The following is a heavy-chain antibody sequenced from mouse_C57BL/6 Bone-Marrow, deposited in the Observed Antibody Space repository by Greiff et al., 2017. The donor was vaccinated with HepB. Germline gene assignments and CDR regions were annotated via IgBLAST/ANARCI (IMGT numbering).Heavy chain of an antibody. CDR2: IFPGSGST. V-gene: IGHV1-75*01. D-gene: IGHD1-1*01. J-gene: IGHJ2*01. CDR1: GYTFTDYY. Sequence: QVQLKESGPELVKPGASVKISCKASGYTFTDYYINWVKQRPGQGLEWIGWIFPGSGSTYYNEKFKGKATLTVDKSSSTAYMLLSSLTSEDSAVYFCASPHYYYGSRRDYWGQGTTLTVSS. CDR3: ASPHYYYGSRRDY.